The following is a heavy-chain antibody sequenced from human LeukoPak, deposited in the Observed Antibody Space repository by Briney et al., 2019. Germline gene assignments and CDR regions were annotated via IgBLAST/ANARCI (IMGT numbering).Heavy chain of an antibody. CDR1: GFTFSSYS. CDR2: ISSSSSYI. J-gene: IGHJ4*02. D-gene: IGHD2-15*01. V-gene: IGHV3-21*01. Sequence: PGGSLRLSCAASGFTFSSYSMNWVRQAPGKGLEWVSSISSSSSYIYYADSVKGRFTISRDNAKNSLYLQMNSLRAEDTAVYYCAVTFTGYCSGGSCHLRYFDYWGQGTLVTVSS. CDR3: AVTFTGYCSGGSCHLRYFDY.